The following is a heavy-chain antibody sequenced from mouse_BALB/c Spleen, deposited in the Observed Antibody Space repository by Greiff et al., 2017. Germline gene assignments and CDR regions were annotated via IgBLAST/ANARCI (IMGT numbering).Heavy chain of an antibody. D-gene: IGHD1-1*01. CDR3: ARRSSYYYGSSLPFAY. CDR2: IWSGGST. V-gene: IGHV2-4-1*01. Sequence: QVQLQQSGPGLVAPSQSLSITCTVSGFSLTSYGVHWVRQTPGKGLEWLGVIWSGGSTDYNAAFISRLSISKDNSKSQVFFKMNSLQAGDTAIYYCARRSSYYYGSSLPFAYWGQGTLVTVSA. CDR1: GFSLTSYG. J-gene: IGHJ3*01.